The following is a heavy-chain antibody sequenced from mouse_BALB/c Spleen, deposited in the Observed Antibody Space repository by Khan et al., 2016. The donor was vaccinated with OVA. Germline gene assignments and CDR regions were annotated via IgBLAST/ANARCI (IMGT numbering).Heavy chain of an antibody. Sequence: QVQLQQSGPGLVQPSQSLSITCTVSGFSLITYGVHWVRQSPGKGLEWLGVIWSDGSTDYNAAFISRLIITKDNSKSQVFFKMNSLQADDTAIYYCARISYRYGFTCWGRRTLVTVSA. V-gene: IGHV2-4-1*01. D-gene: IGHD2-12*01. CDR3: ARISYRYGFTC. J-gene: IGHJ3*01. CDR2: IWSDGST. CDR1: GFSLITYG.